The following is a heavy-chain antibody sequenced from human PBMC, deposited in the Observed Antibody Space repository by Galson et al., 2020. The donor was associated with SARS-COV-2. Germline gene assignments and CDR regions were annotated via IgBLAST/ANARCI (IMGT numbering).Heavy chain of an antibody. Sequence: QLGESLKISCAASGFTFSSYGMHWVRQAPGKGLEWVAVISYDGSNKYYADSVKGRFTISRDNSKNTLYLQMNSLRAEDTAVYYCAKDPGEGLGATTFGIDYWGQGTLVTVSS. V-gene: IGHV3-30*18. CDR1: GFTFSSYG. CDR2: ISYDGSNK. J-gene: IGHJ4*02. CDR3: AKDPGEGLGATTFGIDY. D-gene: IGHD1-26*01.